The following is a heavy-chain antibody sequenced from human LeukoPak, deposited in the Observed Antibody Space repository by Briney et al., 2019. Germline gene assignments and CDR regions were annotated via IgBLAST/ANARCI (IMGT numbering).Heavy chain of an antibody. D-gene: IGHD2-21*01. Sequence: SGGSLRLSCAASGFPFRTNALTPVPQAPGKGLEWVPAISGSGGSTYYADAVKGRFTISRDTSKNPLYLRMNSLRAEDTAVYYCATVVYCAGDCYSAAFDIGGQRTMATVSS. CDR1: GFPFRTNA. J-gene: IGHJ3*02. V-gene: IGHV3-23*01. CDR3: ATVVYCAGDCYSAAFDI. CDR2: ISGSGGST.